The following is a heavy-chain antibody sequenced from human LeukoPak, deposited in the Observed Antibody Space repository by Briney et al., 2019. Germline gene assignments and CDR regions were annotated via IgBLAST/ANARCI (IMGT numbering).Heavy chain of an antibody. CDR2: INPNSGGT. V-gene: IGHV1-2*02. Sequence: ASVKVSCKASGYTFTGYYMHWVRQAPGQGLEWMGWINPNSGGTNYAQKFQGRVTMTRDTSISTAYVELSRLRSDDTAVYYCARGRAAGSWYCGGDCYLNAFDIWGQGTMVTVSS. CDR1: GYTFTGYY. D-gene: IGHD2-21*02. J-gene: IGHJ3*02. CDR3: ARGRAAGSWYCGGDCYLNAFDI.